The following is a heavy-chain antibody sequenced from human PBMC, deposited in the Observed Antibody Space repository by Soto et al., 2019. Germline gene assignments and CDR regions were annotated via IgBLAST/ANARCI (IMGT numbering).Heavy chain of an antibody. Sequence: XDSLTISCKGSGYSVTTCWIGLVRQTPGKGLEWMGIIYPGDSDTRYSPSFEGQVTISADKSINTAYLQWSSLKASDTAMYYCARTAGAYNYGMDVWGQGTTVTVSS. V-gene: IGHV5-51*01. CDR3: ARTAGAYNYGMDV. J-gene: IGHJ6*02. CDR2: IYPGDSDT. CDR1: GYSVTTCW.